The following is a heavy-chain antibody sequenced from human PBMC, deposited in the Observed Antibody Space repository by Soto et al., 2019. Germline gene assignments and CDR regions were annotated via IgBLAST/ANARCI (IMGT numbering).Heavy chain of an antibody. J-gene: IGHJ4*02. D-gene: IGHD3-10*01. CDR2: IYYSGST. CDR3: ASRKSSPYFDY. V-gene: IGHV4-30-4*01. Sequence: ASETLSLTCTVSGGSISSGDYYWSWIRQPPGKGLESIGYIYYSGSTYYNPSLKSRVTISVDTSKNQFSLKLSSVTAADTAVYYCASRKSSPYFDYWGQGTLVTVSS. CDR1: GGSISSGDYY.